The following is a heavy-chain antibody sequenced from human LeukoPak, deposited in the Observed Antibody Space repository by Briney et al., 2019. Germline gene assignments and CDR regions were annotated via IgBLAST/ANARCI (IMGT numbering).Heavy chain of an antibody. CDR3: AGFVVVRGLISY. V-gene: IGHV4-59*01. J-gene: IGHJ4*02. CDR1: GGSIRSYY. CDR2: IYYSAST. D-gene: IGHD3-10*01. Sequence: SETLSLTCTVSGGSIRSYYWSWVRQPPGKGLEWIGYIYYSASTNYNPSLKSRVTISVDTSKNQFSLRLSSVTAADTAVYYCAGFVVVRGLISYWGQGTLVTVSS.